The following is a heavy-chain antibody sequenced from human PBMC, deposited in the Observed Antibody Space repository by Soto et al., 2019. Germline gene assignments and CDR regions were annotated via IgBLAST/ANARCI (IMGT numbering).Heavy chain of an antibody. Sequence: SETRCLTCSVSRDTIRSSSWNWILQPPWKRLEWIGYISYTGSTNYNPSLRSRVTMSLDTSKNQFSLNLISVTAAETAVYYCARDLWGYCGADCYPLDVWGQGATVTVS. D-gene: IGHD2-21*02. CDR1: RDTIRSSS. J-gene: IGHJ6*02. V-gene: IGHV4-59*01. CDR3: ARDLWGYCGADCYPLDV. CDR2: ISYTGST.